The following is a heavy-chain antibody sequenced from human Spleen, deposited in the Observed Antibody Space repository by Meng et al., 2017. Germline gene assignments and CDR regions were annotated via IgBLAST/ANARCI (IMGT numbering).Heavy chain of an antibody. V-gene: IGHV1-2*02. Sequence: ASVKVSCKASGYTFTGYYMHWVRQAPGQGLEWMGWINPNSGGTNYAQKFQGRVTMTRDTSISTAYMELSRLRSDDTAVYYCARDVRFDKGNLEYFQHWGQGTLVT. CDR1: GYTFTGYY. J-gene: IGHJ1*01. CDR2: INPNSGGT. D-gene: IGHD3-10*02. CDR3: ARDVRFDKGNLEYFQH.